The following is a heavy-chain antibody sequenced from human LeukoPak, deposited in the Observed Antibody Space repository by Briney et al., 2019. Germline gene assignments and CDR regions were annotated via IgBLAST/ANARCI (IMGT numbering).Heavy chain of an antibody. Sequence: SETLSLTCTVSGGSISSYYWSWIRQPPGKGLEWIGYIYYSGSTNYNPSLKSRVTISVDTSKNQFSLKLSSVTAADTAVYYCAKDYGIAVAGTAFDPWGQGTLVTVSS. J-gene: IGHJ5*02. CDR1: GGSISSYY. V-gene: IGHV4-59*01. D-gene: IGHD6-19*01. CDR3: AKDYGIAVAGTAFDP. CDR2: IYYSGST.